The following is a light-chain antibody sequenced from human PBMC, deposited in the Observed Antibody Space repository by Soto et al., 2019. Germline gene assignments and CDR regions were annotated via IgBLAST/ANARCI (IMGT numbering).Light chain of an antibody. CDR3: ETWDSNTAV. J-gene: IGLJ7*01. CDR1: SGHSSYI. V-gene: IGLV4-60*02. CDR2: LEGSGSY. Sequence: QSVLTQSSSASASLGSSVKLTCTLSSGHSSYIIAWHQQQPGKAPRYLMKLEGSGSYNKGSGVPDRFSGSSSGADRYLTISNLQLEDEADYYCETWDSNTAVFGGGTQLTVL.